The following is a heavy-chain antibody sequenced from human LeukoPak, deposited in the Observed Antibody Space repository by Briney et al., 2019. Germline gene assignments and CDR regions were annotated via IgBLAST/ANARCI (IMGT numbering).Heavy chain of an antibody. V-gene: IGHV1-69*13. J-gene: IGHJ4*02. CDR3: ARGRYSSSWRPKFNYFDY. CDR2: IIPIFGTA. D-gene: IGHD6-13*01. Sequence: SVKVSCKASGGTFSSYAISWVRQAPGQGPEWMGGIIPIFGTANYAQKFQGRVTITADESTITAYMELSSLRSEDTAVYYCARGRYSSSWRPKFNYFDYWGKGTLVNVSS. CDR1: GGTFSSYA.